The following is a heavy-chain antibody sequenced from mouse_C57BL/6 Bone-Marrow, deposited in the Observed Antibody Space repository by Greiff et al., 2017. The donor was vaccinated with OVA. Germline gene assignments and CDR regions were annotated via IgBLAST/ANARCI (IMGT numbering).Heavy chain of an antibody. CDR3: VDYFGSSLAWFAY. CDR2: IYPGSGST. Sequence: VQLQQPGAELVKPGASVKMSCQASGYTFTSYWTTWVKQRPGQGLEWSGDIYPGSGSTNYNEKFKSKATLTVDTSSSTAYMQLSSLTSDDSAVSYCVDYFGSSLAWFAYWGQGTLVTVSA. D-gene: IGHD1-1*01. V-gene: IGHV1-55*01. J-gene: IGHJ3*01. CDR1: GYTFTSYW.